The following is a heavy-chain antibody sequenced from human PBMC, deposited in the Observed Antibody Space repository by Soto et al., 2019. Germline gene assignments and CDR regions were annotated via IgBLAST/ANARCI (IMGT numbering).Heavy chain of an antibody. CDR2: IYYSGST. V-gene: IGHV4-59*01. CDR1: GGSISSYD. J-gene: IGHJ4*02. Sequence: PSETLSLTCTVSGGSISSYDWSWIRQPPGKGLEWIGYIYYSGSTNYNPSLKSRVTISVDTSKNQFSLKLSSVTAADTAVYYCASILRGGYCSGGSCYSGFDYWGQGTLVTVSS. CDR3: ASILRGGYCSGGSCYSGFDY. D-gene: IGHD2-15*01.